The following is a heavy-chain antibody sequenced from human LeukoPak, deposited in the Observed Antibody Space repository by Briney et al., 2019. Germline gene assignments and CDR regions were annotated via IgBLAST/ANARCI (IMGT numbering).Heavy chain of an antibody. CDR3: ARDLRTRYSSSWYAGRNFDY. CDR2: IIPILGIA. D-gene: IGHD6-13*01. V-gene: IGHV1-69*04. J-gene: IGHJ4*02. CDR1: GGTFSSYA. Sequence: GASVKVSCKASGGTFSSYAISWVRQAPGQGLEWMGRIIPILGIANYAQKFQGRVTITADKSTSTAYMELSSLRSEDTAVYYCARDLRTRYSSSWYAGRNFDYWGQGTLVTVSS.